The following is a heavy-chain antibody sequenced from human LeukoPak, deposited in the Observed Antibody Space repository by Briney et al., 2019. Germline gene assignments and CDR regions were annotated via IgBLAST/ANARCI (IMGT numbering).Heavy chain of an antibody. D-gene: IGHD3-10*01. V-gene: IGHV1-69*05. CDR1: GGTFSSYA. CDR3: ATPHYGSGSYYNLDY. CDR2: IIPIFGTA. Sequence: ASVKVSCKASGGTFSSYAISWVRQAPGQGLEWMGRIIPIFGTANYAQKFQGRVTITTDESTSTAYMELSSRRSEDTAVYYCATPHYGSGSYYNLDYWGQGTLVTVSS. J-gene: IGHJ4*02.